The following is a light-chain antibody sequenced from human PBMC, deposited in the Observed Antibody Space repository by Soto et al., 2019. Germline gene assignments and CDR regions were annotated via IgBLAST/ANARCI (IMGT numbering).Light chain of an antibody. Sequence: EIVMTQSPATLSVSPGERATLSCRASQSVSSDLAWYQHKPGQAPRLLIYGASTRATGIPARFSGRGSGTEFTLTISSLEPEDFAVYYCQQRSNWPITFGQGTRLEIK. V-gene: IGKV3-15*01. CDR3: QQRSNWPIT. CDR1: QSVSSD. J-gene: IGKJ5*01. CDR2: GAS.